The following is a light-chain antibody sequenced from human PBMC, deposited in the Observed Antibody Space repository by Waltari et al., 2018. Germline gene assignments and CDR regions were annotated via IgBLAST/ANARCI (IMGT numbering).Light chain of an antibody. Sequence: SYELTQPPSVSVSPGQTATITCSGHKLGDKYTCWYQQKPGQSPLLVIYQDIERPSGIPERFSGSISGNTATLTISGSQAMDEADYYCQAWDSSTVVFGGGTKLTVL. CDR1: KLGDKY. J-gene: IGLJ2*01. V-gene: IGLV3-1*01. CDR2: QDI. CDR3: QAWDSSTVV.